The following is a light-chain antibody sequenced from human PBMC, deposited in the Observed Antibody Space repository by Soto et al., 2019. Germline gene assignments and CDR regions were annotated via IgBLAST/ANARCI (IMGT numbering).Light chain of an antibody. CDR3: AAWDDNLRGLYV. V-gene: IGLV1-47*01. CDR2: RNS. Sequence: QSVLTQSPSASGTPGQRVTISCSGSASTIGRNYVYWYQQLPGTAPKLLIYRNSQRPSGVPDRCSGSKSGTSASLAISGLRSEDEADYYCAAWDDNLRGLYVFGAGTKVTVL. CDR1: ASTIGRNY. J-gene: IGLJ1*01.